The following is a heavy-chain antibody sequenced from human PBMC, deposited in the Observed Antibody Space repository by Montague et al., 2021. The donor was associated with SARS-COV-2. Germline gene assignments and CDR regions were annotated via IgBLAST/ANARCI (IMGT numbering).Heavy chain of an antibody. V-gene: IGHV3-74*01. J-gene: IGHJ4*02. D-gene: IGHD1-1*01. CDR2: INTDGTIT. CDR3: AKQRGTITTTFDY. CDR1: GFTFSSHW. Sequence: SLRLSCAASGFTFSSHWMHWVRQLPGKGLLWVSRINTDGTITNYADSVKGRFTISRDTSNNTLYLQMNSLRAEDTAIYYCAKQRGTITTTFDYWGQGSLVTVSS.